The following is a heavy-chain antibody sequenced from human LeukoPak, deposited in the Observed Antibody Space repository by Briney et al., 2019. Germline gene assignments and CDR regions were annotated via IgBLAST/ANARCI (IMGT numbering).Heavy chain of an antibody. CDR3: AKPLSVHGSGWYEGYDY. J-gene: IGHJ4*02. D-gene: IGHD6-19*01. CDR1: GFTFSSYA. CDR2: ISGSRGST. V-gene: IGHV3-23*01. Sequence: GGSLRLSCAASGFTFSSYAMSWVRQAPGKGLEWVSAISGSRGSTYYADSVKGRFTISRDNSKNTLYLQMNSLRAEDTAVYYCAKPLSVHGSGWYEGYDYWGQGTLDTVSS.